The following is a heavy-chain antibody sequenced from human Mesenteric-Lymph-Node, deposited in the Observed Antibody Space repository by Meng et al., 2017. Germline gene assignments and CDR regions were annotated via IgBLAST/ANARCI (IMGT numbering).Heavy chain of an antibody. D-gene: IGHD6-19*01. J-gene: IGHJ4*02. CDR3: AKNQKSSGWYDYFDY. CDR1: GFTFSTSD. V-gene: IGHV3-30*18. CDR2: ISYDGSTQ. Sequence: QVQLVESGGGVVLPGGSLRLSCAASGFTFSTSDMHWFRQAPGKGLEWLAVISYDGSTQYSTDFVKGRFTISRDNSENTLYLQMNSLRPEDTAVYYCAKNQKSSGWYDYFDYWGQGTLVTVSS.